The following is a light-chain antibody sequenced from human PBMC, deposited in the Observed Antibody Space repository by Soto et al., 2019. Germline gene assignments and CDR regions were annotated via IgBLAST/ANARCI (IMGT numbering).Light chain of an antibody. CDR1: SSDVGAYNY. Sequence: SALTQPASVSGSPGQSITISCTGTSSDVGAYNYVSWYQQYPGKAPKLILYDVTHRPSGVSYRFSGSKSDNTASLTISGLQPEDEADYYCSSYTNSDTYFFGTGTKVPVL. CDR2: DVT. J-gene: IGLJ1*01. CDR3: SSYTNSDTYF. V-gene: IGLV2-14*03.